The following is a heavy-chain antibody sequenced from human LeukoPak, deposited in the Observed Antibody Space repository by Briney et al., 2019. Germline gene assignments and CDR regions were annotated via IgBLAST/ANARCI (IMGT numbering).Heavy chain of an antibody. D-gene: IGHD2-15*01. J-gene: IGHJ4*02. Sequence: GGSLTLSCAASGFNFNSYAVRWVRQAPGKGLEWMAVISYDGSINFYAASVKGRFTISRDNYKNTLYLQMNSLRAEDSALYFCARDRRYCGGGSCYFDYFFDYWGQGTLVTVSS. CDR2: ISYDGSIN. CDR3: ARDRRYCGGGSCYFDYFFDY. V-gene: IGHV3-30-3*01. CDR1: GFNFNSYA.